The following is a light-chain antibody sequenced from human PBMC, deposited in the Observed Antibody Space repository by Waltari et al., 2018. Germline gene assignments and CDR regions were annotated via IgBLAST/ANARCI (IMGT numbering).Light chain of an antibody. CDR1: SSDIGNYNY. CDR2: DVS. J-gene: IGLJ2*01. V-gene: IGLV2-14*03. Sequence: HSALTQPASVSGSPGQSITISCTGTSSDIGNYNYVSWYQQHPGKAPKLMIFDVSNRPSGGSDRFSGSKSGNTASLTILGLQAEDEADYYCSSYISSDTLELFGGGTSLTVL. CDR3: SSYISSDTLEL.